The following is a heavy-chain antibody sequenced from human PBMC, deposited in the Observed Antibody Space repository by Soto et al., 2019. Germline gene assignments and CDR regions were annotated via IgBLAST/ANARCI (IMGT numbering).Heavy chain of an antibody. CDR3: ARENSGYDSLHYYYYYMDV. CDR1: GFTFSSYW. D-gene: IGHD5-12*01. V-gene: IGHV3-7*01. Sequence: GGSLRLSCAASGFTFSSYWMSWVRQAPGKGLEWVANIKQDGSEKYYVDSVKGRFTISRDNAKNSLYLQMNSLRAEDTAVYYCARENSGYDSLHYYYYYMDVWGKGTTVTVSS. J-gene: IGHJ6*03. CDR2: IKQDGSEK.